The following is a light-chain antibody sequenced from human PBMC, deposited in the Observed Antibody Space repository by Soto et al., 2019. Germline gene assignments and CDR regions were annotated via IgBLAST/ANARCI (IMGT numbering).Light chain of an antibody. CDR2: GAS. Sequence: DIVMTQSPDSLPVSLAERATINCQSSQSVLSSSNNVNYLAWYQQKPGQPPKLLISGASTRESGVSDRFSGSASGTAFTLTISTLQAEDVAVYYCHQYLTSPLTFGQGTRLEIK. CDR3: HQYLTSPLT. J-gene: IGKJ5*01. V-gene: IGKV4-1*01. CDR1: QSVLSSSNNVNY.